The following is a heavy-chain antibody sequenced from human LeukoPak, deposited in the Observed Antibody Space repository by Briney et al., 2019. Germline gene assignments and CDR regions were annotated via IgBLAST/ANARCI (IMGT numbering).Heavy chain of an antibody. V-gene: IGHV4-59*08. CDR1: GGSISSYY. D-gene: IGHD4-23*01. J-gene: IGHJ5*02. CDR3: ARHPRWGWFDP. Sequence: SETLSLTCTVSGGSISSYYWSWIRQPPGKGLEWIGYIYYSGSTNYNPSPKSRVTISVDTSKNQFSLKLSSVTAADTAVYYCARHPRWGWFDPWGQGTLVTVSS. CDR2: IYYSGST.